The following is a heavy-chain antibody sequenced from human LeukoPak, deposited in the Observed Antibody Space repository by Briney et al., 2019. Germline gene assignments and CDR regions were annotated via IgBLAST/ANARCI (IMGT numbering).Heavy chain of an antibody. CDR2: VNPDGSGT. CDR1: GFTFRPYW. D-gene: IGHD1-26*01. J-gene: IGHJ4*02. CDR3: GRLGIEATIDY. V-gene: IGHV3-7*01. Sequence: PGGSLRLSCATSGFTFRPYWMSWVRQAPGKGLEWVANVNPDGSGTYYLDSVKGRFTISRDNVKNSLYLQMNSLGAEDTAVYYCGRLGIEATIDYWGQGILVTVSS.